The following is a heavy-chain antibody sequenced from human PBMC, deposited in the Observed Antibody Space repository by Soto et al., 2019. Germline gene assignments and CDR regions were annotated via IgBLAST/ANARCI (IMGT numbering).Heavy chain of an antibody. CDR2: IYYSGST. J-gene: IGHJ4*02. Sequence: SEPLSLTCTVSGGSFSSGSYYWSWIRQPPGKGLEWIGYIYYSGSTNYNPSLKSRVTISVDTSKNQFSLKLSSVTAADTAVYYCARELDCSGGSCYVFDYWGQGTLVTSPQ. D-gene: IGHD2-15*01. CDR3: ARELDCSGGSCYVFDY. V-gene: IGHV4-61*01. CDR1: GGSFSSGSYY.